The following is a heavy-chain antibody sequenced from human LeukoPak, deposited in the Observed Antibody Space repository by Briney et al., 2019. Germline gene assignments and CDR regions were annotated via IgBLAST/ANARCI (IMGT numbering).Heavy chain of an antibody. CDR2: ISGSGGTT. J-gene: IGHJ3*02. CDR1: GFTFSSYA. CDR3: AKDHPHAGAFDI. D-gene: IGHD2-2*01. V-gene: IGHV3-23*01. Sequence: GGSLRLSCAASGFTFSSYAMSWVRQAPGKGLEWVSGISGSGGTTYHADSVKGRFTISRDNSKNTLYLQMNSLRAEDTAVYYCAKDHPHAGAFDIWGQGTMVTVSS.